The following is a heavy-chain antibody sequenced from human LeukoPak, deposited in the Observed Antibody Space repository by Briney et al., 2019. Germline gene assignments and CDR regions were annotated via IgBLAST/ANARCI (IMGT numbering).Heavy chain of an antibody. CDR1: GFTFSSYD. Sequence: GGSLRLSCAASGFTFSSYDMNWVRQAPGKGLEWVSSISGSSGSIYYADSVKGRFTISRDNAKNSLYLQMNSLRAEDTAVYYCARVDQDYYDSSGYYYGYWGQGTLVTVSS. D-gene: IGHD3-22*01. CDR2: ISGSSGSI. CDR3: ARVDQDYYDSSGYYYGY. V-gene: IGHV3-21*04. J-gene: IGHJ4*02.